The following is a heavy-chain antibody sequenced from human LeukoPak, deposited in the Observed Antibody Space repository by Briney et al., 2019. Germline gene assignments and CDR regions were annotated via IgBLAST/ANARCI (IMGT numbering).Heavy chain of an antibody. Sequence: SSVKVSCKASGGTFSSYAISWVRQAPGQGLEWMGRIIPIFGIANYAQKFQGRVTITADKSTSTAYMELSSLRSEDTAVYYCAGAYSSGWTPANYYYYYGMDVWGQGTTVTVSS. J-gene: IGHJ6*02. CDR2: IIPIFGIA. D-gene: IGHD6-19*01. V-gene: IGHV1-69*04. CDR1: GGTFSSYA. CDR3: AGAYSSGWTPANYYYYYGMDV.